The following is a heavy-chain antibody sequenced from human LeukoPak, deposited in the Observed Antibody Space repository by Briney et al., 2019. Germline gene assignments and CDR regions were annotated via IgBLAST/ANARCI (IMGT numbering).Heavy chain of an antibody. CDR1: GFTFSSYA. CDR3: ARDNLGDYVFLTVGRYFDY. Sequence: GRSLGLSCAASGFTFSSYAMHWVRQAPGKVLEWVAVISYDGSNKYYADSVKGRFTISRDNSKNTLYLQMNSLRAEDTAVYYCARDNLGDYVFLTVGRYFDYWGQGTLVTVSS. V-gene: IGHV3-30-3*01. CDR2: ISYDGSNK. D-gene: IGHD4-17*01. J-gene: IGHJ4*02.